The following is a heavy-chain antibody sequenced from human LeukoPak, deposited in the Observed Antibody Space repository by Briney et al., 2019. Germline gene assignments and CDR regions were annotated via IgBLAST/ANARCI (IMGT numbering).Heavy chain of an antibody. V-gene: IGHV4-4*07. CDR1: GGSISSYY. CDR2: IYTSGST. Sequence: SETLSLTCTVSGGSISSYYWSWIRQPAGKGLEWIGRIYTSGSTNYNPSLKSRVTMLVDTSKNQFSLKLSSVTAADTAVYYCARAPPAGSTYWYFDLWGRGTLVTVSS. CDR3: ARAPPAGSTYWYFDL. J-gene: IGHJ2*01. D-gene: IGHD2-15*01.